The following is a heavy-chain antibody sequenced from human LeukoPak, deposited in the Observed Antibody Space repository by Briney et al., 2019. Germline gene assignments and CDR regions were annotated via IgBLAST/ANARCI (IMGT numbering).Heavy chain of an antibody. V-gene: IGHV3-21*04. CDR1: GFTFSSYW. CDR2: ISGSGVST. Sequence: PGGSLRLSCAASGFTFSSYWMHWVRQAPGKGLEWVSAISGSGVSTYYADSVKGRFTISRDNAKNSLFLQMNSLRAEDTAVYYCARVLRYCSGGNCYSGGLGYMDVWGKGTTVTISS. J-gene: IGHJ6*03. D-gene: IGHD2-15*01. CDR3: ARVLRYCSGGNCYSGGLGYMDV.